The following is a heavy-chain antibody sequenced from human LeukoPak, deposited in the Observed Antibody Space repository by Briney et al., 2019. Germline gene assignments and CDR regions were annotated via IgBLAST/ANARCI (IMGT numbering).Heavy chain of an antibody. CDR3: ARSPHALWFGGGAFDY. CDR1: GFNVSAKS. J-gene: IGHJ4*02. D-gene: IGHD3-10*01. CDR2: IYSTGIT. V-gene: IGHV3-53*01. Sequence: GGSLILSCAASGFNVSAKSMSWVRQTPEKGLEWVSVIYSTGITAYADSVKGRFSISRDNSKNILALQMNSLRVEDTAVYYCARSPHALWFGGGAFDYWGQGTLVTVSS.